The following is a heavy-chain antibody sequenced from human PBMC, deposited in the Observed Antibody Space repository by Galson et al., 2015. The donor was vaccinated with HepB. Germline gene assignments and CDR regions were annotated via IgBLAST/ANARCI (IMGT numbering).Heavy chain of an antibody. Sequence: SLRLSCAASGFTFSSYCMHWVRQAPGKGLEWVAVISYDGSNKYYADSVKGRFTISRDNSKNTLYLQMNSLRAEDTAVYYCMYSSSAGFDYWGQGTLVTVSS. V-gene: IGHV3-30*03. CDR1: GFTFSSYC. J-gene: IGHJ4*02. CDR2: ISYDGSNK. CDR3: MYSSSAGFDY. D-gene: IGHD6-13*01.